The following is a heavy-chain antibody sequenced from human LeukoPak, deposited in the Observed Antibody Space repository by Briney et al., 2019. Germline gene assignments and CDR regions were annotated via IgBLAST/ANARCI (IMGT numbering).Heavy chain of an antibody. CDR1: GGTFSSYA. J-gene: IGHJ6*03. Sequence: ASVKVSCKASGGTFSSYAISWVRQAPGQGLEWMGGIIPIFGTANYAQKFQGRVTITADESTSTAYMELSSLRSEDTAVYYCARVLRYFDWLSRYYYYYMDVWGKGTTVTISS. CDR3: ARVLRYFDWLSRYYYYYMDV. D-gene: IGHD3-9*01. V-gene: IGHV1-69*13. CDR2: IIPIFGTA.